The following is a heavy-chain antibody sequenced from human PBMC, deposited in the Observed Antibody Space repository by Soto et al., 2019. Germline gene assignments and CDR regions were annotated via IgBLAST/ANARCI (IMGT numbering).Heavy chain of an antibody. CDR2: MNPNFGTT. Sequence: SVKVSCKASGGTFSSYAISWVRQAPGQGLEWMGGMNPNFGTTNYAQKFQGRVTMTRNTSTSTAYMELSSLRSEDTAVYYCARGKVDGVLNDYWGQGTLVTVSS. J-gene: IGHJ4*02. CDR3: ARGKVDGVLNDY. CDR1: GGTFSSYA. V-gene: IGHV1-69*05. D-gene: IGHD3-10*01.